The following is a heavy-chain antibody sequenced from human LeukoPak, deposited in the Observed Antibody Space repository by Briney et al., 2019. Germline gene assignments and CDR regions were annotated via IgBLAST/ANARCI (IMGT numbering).Heavy chain of an antibody. J-gene: IGHJ2*01. D-gene: IGHD3-3*01. CDR2: IYYTGST. Sequence: SETLSLTCTVSGGSINSYYWSWIRQPPGKGLEWIGYIYYTGSTNYNPSLKTRVTIAVDTSKNQFSLRLNSVTAVDTAVYYCAREIWSDWFFDLWGRGTLVTVSS. CDR3: AREIWSDWFFDL. CDR1: GGSINSYY. V-gene: IGHV4-59*01.